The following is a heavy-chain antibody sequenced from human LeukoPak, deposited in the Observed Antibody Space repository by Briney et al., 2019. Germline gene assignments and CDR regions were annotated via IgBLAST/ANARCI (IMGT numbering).Heavy chain of an antibody. V-gene: IGHV3-74*01. CDR1: GFTFSSYW. Sequence: GGSLRLSCAASGFTFSSYWMHWVCQAPGKGLVWVSGIQTDGSNTDYADFVKGRFTISRDNAKNTLYLQMNSLRAEDTAVYYCARDRPHNWFDPWGQGTLVTVSS. CDR2: IQTDGSNT. CDR3: ARDRPHNWFDP. J-gene: IGHJ5*02.